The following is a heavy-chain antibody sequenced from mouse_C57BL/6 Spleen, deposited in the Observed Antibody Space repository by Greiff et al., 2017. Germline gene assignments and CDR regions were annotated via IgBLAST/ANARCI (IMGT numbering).Heavy chain of an antibody. CDR1: GYTFTSYW. V-gene: IGHV1-7*01. J-gene: IGHJ3*01. D-gene: IGHD2-4*01. CDR2: INPSSGYT. Sequence: QVQLKESGAELAKPGASVKLSCKASGYTFTSYWMHWVKQRPGQGLEWIGYINPSSGYTKYNQKFKDKATLTADKSSSTAYMQLSSLTYEDSAVYYCASYDYDDEFAYWGQGTLVTVSA. CDR3: ASYDYDDEFAY.